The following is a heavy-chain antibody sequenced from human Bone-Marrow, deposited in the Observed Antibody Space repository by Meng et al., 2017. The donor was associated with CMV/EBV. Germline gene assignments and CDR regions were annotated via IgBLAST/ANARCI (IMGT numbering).Heavy chain of an antibody. CDR1: GFTFSSYG. CDR3: ARAILYSTGY. J-gene: IGHJ4*02. Sequence: GESLKISCAASGFTFSSYGMHWVRQAPGKGLEWVAFIRYDGSNKYYADSVKGRFTISRDISKNTLDLQMNYLRTEDTAVYYCARAILYSTGYWGQGTLVTVSS. V-gene: IGHV3-30*02. CDR2: IRYDGSNK. D-gene: IGHD2-8*02.